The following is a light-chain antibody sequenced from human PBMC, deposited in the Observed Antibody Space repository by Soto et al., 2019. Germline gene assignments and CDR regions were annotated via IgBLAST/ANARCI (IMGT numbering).Light chain of an antibody. CDR3: ASWDDSLNGPV. CDR2: TNT. CDR1: SSNVGGNP. V-gene: IGLV1-44*01. J-gene: IGLJ1*01. Sequence: QSVLTQPPSVSGAPGQRVTISCSGSSSNVGGNPVNWYQHAPTTAPKLLIYTNTQRPSGVPDRFSGSKSGTSASLAISGLQSEDEADYYCASWDDSLNGPVFGTGTKVTVL.